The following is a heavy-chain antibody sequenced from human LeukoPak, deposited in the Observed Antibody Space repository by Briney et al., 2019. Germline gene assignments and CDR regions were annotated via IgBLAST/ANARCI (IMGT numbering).Heavy chain of an antibody. CDR1: GFTFSSYS. D-gene: IGHD5-18*01. CDR3: ARDFGSPGYSYGYDYYYGMDV. CDR2: ISSSSSYI. Sequence: GGSLRLSCAASGFTFSSYSMNWVRPAPGKGVEWVSSISSSSSYIYYADSVKGRFTISRDNAKNSLYLQMNSLRAEDTAVYYCARDFGSPGYSYGYDYYYGMDVWGQGTTVTVSS. V-gene: IGHV3-21*01. J-gene: IGHJ6*02.